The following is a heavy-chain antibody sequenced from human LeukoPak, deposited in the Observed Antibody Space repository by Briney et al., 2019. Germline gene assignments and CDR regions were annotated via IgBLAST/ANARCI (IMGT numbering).Heavy chain of an antibody. CDR1: GFTFSSYW. Sequence: GGSLRLSCAASGFTFSSYWMSWVRQAPGKGLEWVGNIKQDGSEKYYVDSVKGRFTISRDTAKSSVYMQMNSLRAEDTAVYYCASGGYSSGWYRYYFDYWGQGTLVTVSS. CDR2: IKQDGSEK. CDR3: ASGGYSSGWYRYYFDY. J-gene: IGHJ4*02. V-gene: IGHV3-7*01. D-gene: IGHD6-19*01.